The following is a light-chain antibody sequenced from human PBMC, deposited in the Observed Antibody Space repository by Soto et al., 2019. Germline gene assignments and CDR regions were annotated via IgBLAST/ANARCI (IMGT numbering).Light chain of an antibody. Sequence: DIQMTQSPSSLSASVADRVTSTCRASQGISNYLAWYQQKPGKVPKLLIYAASTLQSGVPSRFSGSGSGTDFTLNISSLQPEDVATYYCQKYNRAPWTFGQGTKVEIK. CDR2: AAS. V-gene: IGKV1-27*01. CDR1: QGISNY. J-gene: IGKJ1*01. CDR3: QKYNRAPWT.